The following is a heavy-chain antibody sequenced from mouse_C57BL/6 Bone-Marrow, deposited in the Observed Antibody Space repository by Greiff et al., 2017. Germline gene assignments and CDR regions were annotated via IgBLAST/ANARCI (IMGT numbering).Heavy chain of an antibody. CDR1: GFNIKDAY. J-gene: IGHJ4*01. D-gene: IGHD2-3*01. CDR2: IDPENGDT. V-gene: IGHV14-4*01. Sequence: QLQQSGAELVRPGASVTLSCTASGFNIKDAYMHWVKPRPEPGLEWIGGIDPENGDTEYASKFQGKATITADTSSNTAYLQLSSLTSEDTAVYYCTTPDGYYYAMDYWGQGTSVTVSS. CDR3: TTPDGYYYAMDY.